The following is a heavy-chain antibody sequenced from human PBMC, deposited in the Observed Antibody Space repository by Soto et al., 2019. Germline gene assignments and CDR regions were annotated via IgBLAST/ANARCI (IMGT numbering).Heavy chain of an antibody. D-gene: IGHD1-26*01. V-gene: IGHV1-2*02. CDR2: INPNSGDT. Sequence: ASVKVSCKASGYTFTGYYVHWVRQAPGQGLEWMGWINPNSGDTYLAQRFQGRVTMNRDTSIGTAYMELRGLTSDDTAEYYCAKGGAIVAAGTRVYLYNAVDVWGQGTTVTVSS. CDR1: GYTFTGYY. CDR3: AKGGAIVAAGTRVYLYNAVDV. J-gene: IGHJ6*02.